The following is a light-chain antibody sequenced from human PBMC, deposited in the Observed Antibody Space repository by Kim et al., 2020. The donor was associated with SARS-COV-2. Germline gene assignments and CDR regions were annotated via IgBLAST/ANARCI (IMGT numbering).Light chain of an antibody. J-gene: IGKJ5*01. CDR3: QQSYSTLLT. CDR2: AAS. V-gene: IGKV1-39*01. Sequence: DIQMTQSPSSLSASVGDRVTITCRASQSISSYLNWYQQKPGKAPKLLIYAASSLQSGVPSRFSGSGTDFTLTISSLQPEDFATYYCQQSYSTLLTFGQGTRLEIK. CDR1: QSISSY.